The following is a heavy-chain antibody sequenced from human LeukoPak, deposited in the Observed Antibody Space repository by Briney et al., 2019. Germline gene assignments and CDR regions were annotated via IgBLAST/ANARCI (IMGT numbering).Heavy chain of an antibody. CDR1: GYTFTSYG. V-gene: IGHV7-4-1*02. CDR3: ARQVGTASSHDFGH. CDR2: INTYTRNP. J-gene: IGHJ4*01. Sequence: ASVKVSCKASGYTFTSYGISWVRQAPGQGFERMGFINTYTRNPTYAQGFTGRFVFSLDTSVSTAYLQISNLKAEDTAVYYCARQVGTASSHDFGHWGHGTLVTVSS. D-gene: IGHD2-21*02.